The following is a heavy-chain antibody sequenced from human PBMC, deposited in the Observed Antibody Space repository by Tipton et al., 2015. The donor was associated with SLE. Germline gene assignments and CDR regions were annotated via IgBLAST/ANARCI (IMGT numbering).Heavy chain of an antibody. J-gene: IGHJ4*02. CDR2: IYYSGST. CDR3: AQADGDY. Sequence: TLSLTCTVSGYSISSGYYWGWIRQPPGKGLEWIGSIYYSGSTYYNPSLKSRVTISVDTSKNQFSLKLSSVTAADTAVYYCAQADGDYWGQGTLVTVSS. V-gene: IGHV4-38-2*02. CDR1: GYSISSGYY. D-gene: IGHD6-13*01.